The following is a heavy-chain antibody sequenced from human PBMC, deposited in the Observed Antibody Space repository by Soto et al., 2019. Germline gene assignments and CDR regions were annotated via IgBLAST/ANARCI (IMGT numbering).Heavy chain of an antibody. V-gene: IGHV3-15*07. J-gene: IGHJ6*02. CDR1: GFNFINAW. CDR3: SALGV. Sequence: EVQLVESGGGLVEPGGSLRLSCAASGFNFINAWMHWVRQAPGKGLEWVGRIKSTADGETTDYAAPVKGRFIISRDDSKNTLYLQINSLKMEDTAVYYCSALGVWGQGTTVTVSS. D-gene: IGHD1-26*01. CDR2: IKSTADGETT.